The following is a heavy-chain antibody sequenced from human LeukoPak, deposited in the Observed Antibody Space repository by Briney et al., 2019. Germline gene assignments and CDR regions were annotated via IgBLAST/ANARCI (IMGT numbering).Heavy chain of an antibody. CDR3: AREVGPDSYYYGSGSYYSIDS. D-gene: IGHD3-10*01. CDR1: GGSISSHY. V-gene: IGHV4-4*07. CDR2: IYSSGST. J-gene: IGHJ4*02. Sequence: SETLSLTCIISGGSISSHYWSWIRQPAGMGLEWIGRIYSSGSTNYNPSIKSRVTMSVDTSRNQFSLKLTSVTAADTAVYYCAREVGPDSYYYGSGSYYSIDSWGQGTLVTVSP.